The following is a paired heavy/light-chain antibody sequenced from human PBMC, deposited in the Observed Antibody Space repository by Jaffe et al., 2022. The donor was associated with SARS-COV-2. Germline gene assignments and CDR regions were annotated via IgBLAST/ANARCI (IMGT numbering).Heavy chain of an antibody. D-gene: IGHD5-18*01. CDR3: AKDRTRGYSYPDGPYFDY. CDR2: ISGSGGST. CDR1: GFTFSSYA. J-gene: IGHJ4*02. V-gene: IGHV3-23*01. Sequence: EVQLLESGGGLVQPGGSLRLSCAASGFTFSSYAMSWVRQAPGKGLEWVSAISGSGGSTYYADSVKGRFTISRDNSKNTLYLQMNSLRAEDTAVYYCAKDRTRGYSYPDGPYFDYWGQGTLVTVSS.
Light chain of an antibody. Sequence: QSALTQPASVSGSPGQSITISCTGTSSDVGSYNLVSWYQQHPGKAPKLMIYEGSKRPSGVSNRFSGSKSGNTASLTISGLQAEDEADYYCCSYAGSSTFRVVFGGGTKLTVL. J-gene: IGLJ2*01. CDR3: CSYAGSSTFRVV. V-gene: IGLV2-23*03. CDR1: SSDVGSYNL. CDR2: EGS.